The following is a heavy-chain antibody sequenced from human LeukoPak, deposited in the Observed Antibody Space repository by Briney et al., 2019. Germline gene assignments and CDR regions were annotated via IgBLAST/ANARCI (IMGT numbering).Heavy chain of an antibody. CDR2: ISGSGGST. CDR1: GFTFSSYA. V-gene: IGHV3-23*01. CDR3: AKDHYSSSWYGTFDY. D-gene: IGHD6-13*01. Sequence: GGSLRLSCAASGFTFSSYAMSWVRQAPGKGLEWVSAISGSGGSTYYADSVKGRFTISRDNSKNTLYLQMNSLRAEDTAVYYCAKDHYSSSWYGTFDYWGQGTLVTVSS. J-gene: IGHJ4*02.